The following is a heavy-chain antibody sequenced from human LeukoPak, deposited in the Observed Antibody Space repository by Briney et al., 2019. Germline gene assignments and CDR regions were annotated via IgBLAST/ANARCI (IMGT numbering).Heavy chain of an antibody. Sequence: PSETLSLTCAVYGGSFSGYYWSWIRQPPGKGLEWIGEINHSGSTNYNPSLKSRVTISVDTSKNQFSLKLSSVTAADTAVYYCASGVWFGESDYWGQGTLVTVSS. CDR2: INHSGST. D-gene: IGHD3-10*01. CDR1: GGSFSGYY. CDR3: ASGVWFGESDY. V-gene: IGHV4-34*01. J-gene: IGHJ4*02.